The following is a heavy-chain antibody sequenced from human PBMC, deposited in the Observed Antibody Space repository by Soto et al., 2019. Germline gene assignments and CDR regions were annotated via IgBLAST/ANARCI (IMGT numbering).Heavy chain of an antibody. CDR2: INPNNGGT. J-gene: IGHJ6*02. Sequence: ASVKVSCKASGYTFTGYYMHWVRQAPGQGLEWKGWINPNNGGTNYAQKFQGWVTMTRDTSISTAYMELSRLRSDDTAVYYCARDLVGGRGYEKTNAYYYYGMDVWGQGTTVTVSS. CDR1: GYTFTGYY. V-gene: IGHV1-2*04. CDR3: ARDLVGGRGYEKTNAYYYYGMDV. D-gene: IGHD5-12*01.